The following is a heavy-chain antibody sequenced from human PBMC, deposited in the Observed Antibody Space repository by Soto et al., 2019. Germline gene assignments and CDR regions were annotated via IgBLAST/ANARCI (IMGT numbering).Heavy chain of an antibody. V-gene: IGHV1-69*13. Sequence: GASVKVSCKASGGTFSSYAISWVRQAPGQGLEWMGGIISIFGTANYAQKFQGRVTITADESTSTAYMELSSLRSEDTAVYYCAKYYYDSSGYYSDYYGMDVWGQGTTVTVSS. CDR2: IISIFGTA. CDR1: GGTFSSYA. D-gene: IGHD3-22*01. CDR3: AKYYYDSSGYYSDYYGMDV. J-gene: IGHJ6*02.